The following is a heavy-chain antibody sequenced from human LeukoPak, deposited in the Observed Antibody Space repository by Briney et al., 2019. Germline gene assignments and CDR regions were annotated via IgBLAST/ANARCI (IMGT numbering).Heavy chain of an antibody. D-gene: IGHD2-15*01. CDR3: ARSPPRDSDAFDI. CDR1: GYTFTSYY. J-gene: IGHJ3*02. V-gene: IGHV1-46*01. CDR2: INPSGGST. Sequence: ASVKVFCKASGYTFTSYYMHWVRQAPGQGLEWMGIINPSGGSTSYAQKFQGRVTMTRDMSTSTVYMELSSLRSEDTAVYYCARSPPRDSDAFDIWGQGTMVTVSS.